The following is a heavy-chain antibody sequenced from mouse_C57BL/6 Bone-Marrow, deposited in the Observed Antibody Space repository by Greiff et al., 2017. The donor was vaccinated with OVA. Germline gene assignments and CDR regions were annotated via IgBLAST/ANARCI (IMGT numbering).Heavy chain of an antibody. J-gene: IGHJ3*01. D-gene: IGHD1-1*01. CDR1: GFTFSSSA. CDR3: ERDPIATVVAPAAY. Sequence: EVKLQESGGGLVKPGGSLKLSCAASGFTFSSSAMSWVRQTPEKRLEWVATISDGGSYTYYPDNVKGRFTISRDNAKNNLYLQMSHLRSENTAMYYGERDPIATVVAPAAYWGQGTLVTVSA. V-gene: IGHV5-4*01. CDR2: ISDGGSYT.